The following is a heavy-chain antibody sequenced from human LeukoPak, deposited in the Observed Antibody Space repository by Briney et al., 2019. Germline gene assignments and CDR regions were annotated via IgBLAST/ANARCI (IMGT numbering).Heavy chain of an antibody. D-gene: IGHD3-10*01. Sequence: PSETLSLTCAVYGGSFSGYYWSWIRQPPGKGLEWIGEINHSGSTNYNPSLKSRVTISVDTSKNQFSLKLSSVTAADTAVYYCARGLSHYYGPGSYYTDAVVYWGQGTLVTVSS. CDR3: ARGLSHYYGPGSYYTDAVVY. V-gene: IGHV4-34*01. J-gene: IGHJ4*02. CDR1: GGSFSGYY. CDR2: INHSGST.